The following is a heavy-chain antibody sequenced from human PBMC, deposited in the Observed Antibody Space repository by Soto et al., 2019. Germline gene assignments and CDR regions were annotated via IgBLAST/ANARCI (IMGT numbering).Heavy chain of an antibody. Sequence: SQGLSLTCALFGDSVASNGAAWNWVRQSPSRGLEWLGRTFYRSKWYHDHAEPARSRITIHPDTSKNQFSLQLNSVTPEDTAVYYCARDGCSGGSCYLYYYYGMDVWGQGTTVTVSS. V-gene: IGHV6-1*01. J-gene: IGHJ6*02. CDR2: TFYRSKWYH. D-gene: IGHD2-15*01. CDR3: ARDGCSGGSCYLYYYYGMDV. CDR1: GDSVASNGAA.